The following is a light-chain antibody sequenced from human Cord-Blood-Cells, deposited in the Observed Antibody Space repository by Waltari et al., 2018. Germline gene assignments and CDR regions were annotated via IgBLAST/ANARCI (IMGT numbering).Light chain of an antibody. CDR3: CSYAGSSTVV. V-gene: IGLV2-23*01. CDR2: EGS. CDR1: SSDVGSYTL. J-gene: IGLJ2*01. Sequence: QSALTQPASVSGSPAQSITISCTGTSSDVGSYTLVSWYQQHPGKAPKLMIYEGSKRPSGVSNRFSGSKSGNTASLTISGLQAEDEADYYCCSYAGSSTVVFGGGTKLTVL.